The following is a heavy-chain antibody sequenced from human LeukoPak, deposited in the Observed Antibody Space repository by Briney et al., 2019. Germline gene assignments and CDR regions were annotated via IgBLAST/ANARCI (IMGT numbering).Heavy chain of an antibody. Sequence: GGSLRLSCAASGFTFSSYWMHWVRQAPGKGLVWVSRINSDGSSTKYADSVKGRLTISRDNAKNTLYLQMNSLRAEDTAVYYCAKGYKVPGDPWGQGTLVTVSS. D-gene: IGHD5-12*01. CDR3: AKGYKVPGDP. V-gene: IGHV3-74*03. J-gene: IGHJ5*02. CDR2: INSDGSST. CDR1: GFTFSSYW.